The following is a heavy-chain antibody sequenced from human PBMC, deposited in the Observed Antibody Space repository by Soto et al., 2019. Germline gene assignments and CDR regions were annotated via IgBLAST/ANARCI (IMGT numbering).Heavy chain of an antibody. D-gene: IGHD3-22*01. J-gene: IGHJ4*02. CDR1: GFSLSTSAVG. Sequence: QITLKESGPTLVKPTQTLTLTCTFSGFSLSTSAVGVGWIRQPPGKALEWLALIYWDDDKRYSPSLKSRLTITKDTSKNHVVLTMTNMDPVDTATYFCAHSAPMFYYASSGYYPFDYWGQGTLVTVSS. V-gene: IGHV2-5*02. CDR2: IYWDDDK. CDR3: AHSAPMFYYASSGYYPFDY.